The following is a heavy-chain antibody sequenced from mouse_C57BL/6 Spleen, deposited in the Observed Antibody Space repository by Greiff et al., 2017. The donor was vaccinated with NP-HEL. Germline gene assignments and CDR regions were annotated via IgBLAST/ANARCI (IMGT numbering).Heavy chain of an antibody. CDR2: IDPETGGT. CDR3: TRGMVTNAMDY. Sequence: VKLMESGAELVRPGASVTLSCKASGYTFTDYEMHWVKQTPVHGLEWIGAIDPETGGTAYNQKFKGKAILTADKSSSTAYMELRSLTSEDSAVYYCTRGMVTNAMDYWGQGTSVTVSS. V-gene: IGHV1-15*01. J-gene: IGHJ4*01. D-gene: IGHD2-2*01. CDR1: GYTFTDYE.